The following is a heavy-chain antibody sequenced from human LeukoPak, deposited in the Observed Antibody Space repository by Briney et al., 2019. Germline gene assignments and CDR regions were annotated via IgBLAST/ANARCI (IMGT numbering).Heavy chain of an antibody. CDR1: GFTFSSYA. CDR3: ARDDYGDYAFDY. CDR2: ISYDGSSK. D-gene: IGHD4-17*01. V-gene: IGHV3-30-3*01. J-gene: IGHJ4*02. Sequence: PGGSLRLSCAASGFTFSSYAMHWVRQAPGKGLEWVAVISYDGSSKYYADSVKGRFTISRDNSKNTLYLQMNSLRAEDTAVYYCARDDYGDYAFDYWGQGTLVTVSS.